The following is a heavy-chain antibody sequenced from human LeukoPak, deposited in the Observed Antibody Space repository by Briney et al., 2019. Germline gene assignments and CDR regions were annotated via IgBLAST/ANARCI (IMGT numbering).Heavy chain of an antibody. CDR1: GGSISSSSYY. V-gene: IGHV4-39*01. CDR2: IYYSGST. Sequence: SETLSLTCTVSGGSISSSSYYWGWIRQPPGKGLEWFGSIYYSGSTYYNPSLKSRVTISVDTSKNQFSLKLSSVTAADTAVYYCARQSCDFWSGGHPLNWFDPWGQGTLVTVSS. CDR3: ARQSCDFWSGGHPLNWFDP. J-gene: IGHJ5*02. D-gene: IGHD3-3*01.